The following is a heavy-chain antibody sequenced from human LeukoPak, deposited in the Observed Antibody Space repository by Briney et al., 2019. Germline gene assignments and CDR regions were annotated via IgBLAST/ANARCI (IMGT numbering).Heavy chain of an antibody. CDR3: ARGITPDYPWNWFDP. J-gene: IGHJ5*02. D-gene: IGHD4-11*01. CDR2: MNPNSGNT. V-gene: IGHV1-8*03. Sequence: ASVKVSCKASGYTFTTYDINWVRQATGQGLEWMGWMNPNSGNTGYAQNFQGRVTITRNTSISTAYMELSSLRSEDTAVYYCARGITPDYPWNWFDPWGQGTLVTFSS. CDR1: GYTFTTYD.